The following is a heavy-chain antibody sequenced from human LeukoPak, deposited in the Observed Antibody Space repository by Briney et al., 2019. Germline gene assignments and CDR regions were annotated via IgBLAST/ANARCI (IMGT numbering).Heavy chain of an antibody. CDR1: GFMFTSYS. J-gene: IGHJ6*03. CDR3: ARIAISSLGAYYMDV. V-gene: IGHV3-21*01. Sequence: GGSLRLSCAASGFMFTSYSMNWVRQAPGKGLERVSSISASSTYIFYGDSVKGRFTLSRDNARSSLYLQMNGLRAEDTAVYYCARIAISSLGAYYMDVWGKGTTVTVSS. D-gene: IGHD5-24*01. CDR2: ISASSTYI.